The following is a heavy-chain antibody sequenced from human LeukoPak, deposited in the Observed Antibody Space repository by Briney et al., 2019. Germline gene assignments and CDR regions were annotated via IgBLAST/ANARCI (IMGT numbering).Heavy chain of an antibody. CDR1: GGSISGCY. Sequence: SETLSLTCSVSGGSISGCYWSWIRQPAGKELEWIGRIFNSENTNYNPSLKSRITMSVDTSKNQFSLKLSSVTAADTAVYYCARGPVTARSNAFDIWGQGTMVTVSS. D-gene: IGHD6-6*01. J-gene: IGHJ3*02. CDR3: ARGPVTARSNAFDI. V-gene: IGHV4-4*07. CDR2: IFNSENT.